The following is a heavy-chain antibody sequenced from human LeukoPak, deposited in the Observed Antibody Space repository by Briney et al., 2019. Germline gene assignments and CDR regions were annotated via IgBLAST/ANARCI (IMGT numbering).Heavy chain of an antibody. CDR2: IYYSGST. CDR3: AKVYSYYYYYMDV. V-gene: IGHV4-38-2*02. Sequence: PSETLSLTCTVSGYSISSGYYWGWIRQPPGKGLEWIGSIYYSGSTYYNPSLKSRVTISVDTSKNQFSLKLSSVTAADTAVYYCAKVYSYYYYYMDVWGKGTTVTISS. J-gene: IGHJ6*03. CDR1: GYSISSGYY. D-gene: IGHD2-15*01.